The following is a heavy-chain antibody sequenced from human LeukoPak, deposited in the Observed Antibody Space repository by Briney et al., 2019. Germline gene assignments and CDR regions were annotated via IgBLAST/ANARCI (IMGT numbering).Heavy chain of an antibody. V-gene: IGHV3-23*01. CDR2: ISGSGGTA. CDR1: GFTFSTYV. CDR3: LRGHYSQY. D-gene: IGHD4-11*01. J-gene: IGHJ4*02. Sequence: GGSLRLSCAASGFTFSTYVMSWVRQAPGKGLEWVSSISGSGGTANYADSVKGRFTISRDNSKNTVYLQMNSLRAEDTAVYYCLRGHYSQYRSQGTLVSVSP.